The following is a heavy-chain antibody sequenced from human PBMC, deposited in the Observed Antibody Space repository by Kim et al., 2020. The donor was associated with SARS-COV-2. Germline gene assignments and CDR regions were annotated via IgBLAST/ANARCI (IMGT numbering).Heavy chain of an antibody. J-gene: IGHJ5*02. V-gene: IGHV7-4-1*02. D-gene: IGHD1-26*01. CDR1: GYTFTRHG. Sequence: ASVKVSCKASGYTFTRHGINWVRKAPGQGLEWLGWINTNTGNPTYVQHFAGRFVFSLDTSVSTAYLQISSLKAEDTAIYYCARGQTTGYYLPWGQGTLVTVSS. CDR2: INTNTGNP. CDR3: ARGQTTGYYLP.